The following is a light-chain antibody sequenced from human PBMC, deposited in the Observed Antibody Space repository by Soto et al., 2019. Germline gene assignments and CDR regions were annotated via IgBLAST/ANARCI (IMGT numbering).Light chain of an antibody. CDR1: QDISNY. Sequence: DIQMTQSPSSLSASVGDRVTITCRASQDISNYLNWYQQKPGKAPKLLIYDASNLETGVPSRFSGSGSGTDFTFTISSLQPEDIATYYCQQYDNLPLTFXGGTKVDIK. J-gene: IGKJ4*01. CDR3: QQYDNLPLT. CDR2: DAS. V-gene: IGKV1-33*01.